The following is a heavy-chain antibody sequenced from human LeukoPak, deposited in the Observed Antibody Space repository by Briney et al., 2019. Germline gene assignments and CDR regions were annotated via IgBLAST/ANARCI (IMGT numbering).Heavy chain of an antibody. CDR3: AKDEGVAGTYAHV. CDR2: IRYDGSNK. J-gene: IGHJ6*02. D-gene: IGHD6-19*01. CDR1: GFTFSSYG. Sequence: GGSLRLSCAASGFTFSSYGMHWVRQAPGKGLEWVAFIRYDGSNKYYADSVKGRFTISRDNSKNTLYLQMNSLKAEDTAVYYCAKDEGVAGTYAHVWGQGTTVTVSS. V-gene: IGHV3-30*02.